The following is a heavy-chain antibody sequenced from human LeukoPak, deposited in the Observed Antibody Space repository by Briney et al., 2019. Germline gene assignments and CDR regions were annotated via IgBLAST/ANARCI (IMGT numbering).Heavy chain of an antibody. Sequence: SVNVSCNCAAATFTSYAMNWVRQAPGPGMGLVARVIPLLGITNNSQKFQGRVRVTADTSTNTAYMELRSLISDATAVYYCARARSRITFGGIRHAVGIWGQGKPGTVSS. J-gene: IGHJ3*02. D-gene: IGHD3-16*01. CDR3: ARARSRITFGGIRHAVGI. CDR1: AATFTSYA. CDR2: VIPLLGIT. V-gene: IGHV1-69*04.